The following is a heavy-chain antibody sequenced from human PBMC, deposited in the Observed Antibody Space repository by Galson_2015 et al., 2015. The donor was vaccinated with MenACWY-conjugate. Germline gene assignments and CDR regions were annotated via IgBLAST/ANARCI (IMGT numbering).Heavy chain of an antibody. CDR1: GGSIINFN. Sequence: SETLSLTCGVSGGSIINFNRWNWVRQPPGKGLEWIGYIYYSGSTNYNPSLKSRVTISVDTSKNQFSLKLSSVTAADTAVYYCARAPTGLELRHLYAFDIWGQGTMVTVSS. V-gene: IGHV4-59*01. CDR2: IYYSGST. D-gene: IGHD1-7*01. CDR3: ARAPTGLELRHLYAFDI. J-gene: IGHJ3*02.